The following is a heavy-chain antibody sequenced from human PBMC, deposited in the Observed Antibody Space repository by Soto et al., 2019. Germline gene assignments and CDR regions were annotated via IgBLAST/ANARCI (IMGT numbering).Heavy chain of an antibody. CDR3: ARDGIAVAGSFDY. CDR1: GFTFSSYA. Sequence: GGSLRLSCAASGFTFSSYAMHWVRQAPGKGLEWVAVISYDGSNKYYADSVKGRFAISRDNSKNTLYLQMNSLRAKDTAVYYCARDGIAVAGSFDYWGQGTLVTVSS. J-gene: IGHJ4*02. D-gene: IGHD6-19*01. V-gene: IGHV3-30*09. CDR2: ISYDGSNK.